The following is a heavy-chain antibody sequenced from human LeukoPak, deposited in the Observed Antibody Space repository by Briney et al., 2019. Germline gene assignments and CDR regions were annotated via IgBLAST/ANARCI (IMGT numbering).Heavy chain of an antibody. CDR3: GRQESFYDSSGMDV. CDR1: GYSFDTHW. Sequence: GESLKISCKGSGYSFDTHWIGWVRQVPGKGLEWMGIIYPGDSDTRYSPSFQGQVTISADKSINTAYLQWSSLKASDTAMYYCGRQESFYDSSGMDVWGQGTTVTVS. V-gene: IGHV5-51*01. D-gene: IGHD3-22*01. J-gene: IGHJ6*02. CDR2: IYPGDSDT.